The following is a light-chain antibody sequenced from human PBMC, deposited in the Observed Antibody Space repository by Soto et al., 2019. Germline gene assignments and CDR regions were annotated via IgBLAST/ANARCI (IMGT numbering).Light chain of an antibody. J-gene: IGKJ2*01. CDR2: TAS. CDR1: QSVSRN. CDR3: QQYNNCPYT. V-gene: IGKV3-15*01. Sequence: DIVMTQSPATLSVSPGERATLSCRASQSVSRNLAWYQQKPGQAPRLFIYTASTRATGIPARFSGSGSGTEFTLTISSLQSEDFAAYYCQQYNNCPYTFGQGTKLEIK.